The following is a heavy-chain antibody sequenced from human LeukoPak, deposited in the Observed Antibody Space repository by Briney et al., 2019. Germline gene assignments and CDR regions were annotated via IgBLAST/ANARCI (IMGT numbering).Heavy chain of an antibody. CDR2: VSDSSDV. CDR3: ARDGLHTAHFDY. J-gene: IGHJ4*02. Sequence: PGATLRLSCAASGCTFSTYTMNGVRKAPGKGIDWVSTVSDSSDVHYSDSVKGRFTISRDNARNSLYLQMNSLRDEDTAVYYCARDGLHTAHFDYWGQGTLVTVSS. V-gene: IGHV3-48*02. CDR1: GCTFSTYT. D-gene: IGHD5-18*01.